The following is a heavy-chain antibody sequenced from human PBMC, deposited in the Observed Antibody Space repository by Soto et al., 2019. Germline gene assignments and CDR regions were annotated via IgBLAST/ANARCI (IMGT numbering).Heavy chain of an antibody. CDR1: GYSFTSYW. J-gene: IGHJ6*02. CDR2: IDPSDSYT. CDR3: ARSNWGLGYYYGMDV. Sequence: GESLKISCKGSGYSFTSYWISWVRQVPGKGLEWMGRIDPSDSYTNYSPSFQGHVTISADKSISTAYLQWSSLKASDTAMYYCARSNWGLGYYYGMDVWGQGTTVTVSS. V-gene: IGHV5-10-1*01. D-gene: IGHD2-21*01.